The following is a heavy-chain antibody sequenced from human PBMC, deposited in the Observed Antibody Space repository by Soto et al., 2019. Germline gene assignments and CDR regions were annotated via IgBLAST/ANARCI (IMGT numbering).Heavy chain of an antibody. J-gene: IGHJ4*02. CDR2: MYPSGST. Sequence: QLQLQESGSGLVKPSQTLSLTCAVSGCSISSGGYSWGWIRQPPGKGLEWIGYMYPSGSTYYNPSIKSRVTIAINRSKNQFSLKLSSVTAADTAVYYCARVPDYWRQGILVTVAS. CDR3: ARVPDY. CDR1: GCSISSGGYS. V-gene: IGHV4-30-2*01. D-gene: IGHD2-2*01.